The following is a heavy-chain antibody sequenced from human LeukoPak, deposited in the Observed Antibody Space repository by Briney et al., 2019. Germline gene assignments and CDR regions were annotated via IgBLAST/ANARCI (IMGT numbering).Heavy chain of an antibody. D-gene: IGHD6-13*01. Sequence: GGSLRLSCAASGFTFSNYPMHWVRQAPDKGLEWVAVISYDGSNKYYADSVKGRFTVSRDNSKNTLYLQMNSLRVEDTAVFYCARDLIAAALGNYYYYGMDVWGQGTTVTVSS. J-gene: IGHJ6*02. CDR1: GFTFSNYP. V-gene: IGHV3-30*04. CDR2: ISYDGSNK. CDR3: ARDLIAAALGNYYYYGMDV.